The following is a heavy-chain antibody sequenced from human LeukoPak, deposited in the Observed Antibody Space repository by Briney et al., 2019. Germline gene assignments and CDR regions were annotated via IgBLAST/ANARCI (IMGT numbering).Heavy chain of an antibody. CDR2: MNPNSGNT. V-gene: IGHV1-8*01. J-gene: IGHJ4*02. CDR3: ARLAYCGGDCYQFDY. CDR1: GYTFTSYD. D-gene: IGHD2-21*02. Sequence: ASVKVSCKASGYTFTSYDINWVRPATGQGLEWMGWMNPNSGNTGYAQKFQGRVTMTRNTSISTAYMELSSLRSEDTAVYYCARLAYCGGDCYQFDYWGQGTLVTVSS.